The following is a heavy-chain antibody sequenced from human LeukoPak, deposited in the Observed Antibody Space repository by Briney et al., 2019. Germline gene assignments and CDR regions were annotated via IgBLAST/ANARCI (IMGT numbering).Heavy chain of an antibody. CDR2: IKDNNDKT. CDR3: ARDFFHGHCSGLTCFLLDS. CDR1: GYTFTIYG. V-gene: IGHV1-18*01. J-gene: IGHJ4*02. Sequence: GASVKVSCKASGYTFTIYGISWVRQAPGQGLEWMGWIKDNNDKTNSAQKFQGRLTMTTDTSTNTAYMELRSLRPDDTAVYYCARDFFHGHCSGLTCFLLDSWGQGSLVTVSS. D-gene: IGHD2-15*01.